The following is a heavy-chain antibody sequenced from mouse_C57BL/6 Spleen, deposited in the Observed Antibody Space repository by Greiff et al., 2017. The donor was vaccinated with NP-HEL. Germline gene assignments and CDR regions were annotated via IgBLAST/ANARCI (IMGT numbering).Heavy chain of an antibody. CDR2: ISNLAYSI. Sequence: EVMLVESGGGLVQPGGSLKLSCAASGFTFSDYGMAWVRQAPRKGPEWVAFISNLAYSIYYADTVTGRFTISRENAKNTLYLEMSSLRSEDTAMYYCAKKALDGYFDVWGTGTTVTVSS. D-gene: IGHD3-2*02. CDR3: AKKALDGYFDV. J-gene: IGHJ1*03. V-gene: IGHV5-15*01. CDR1: GFTFSDYG.